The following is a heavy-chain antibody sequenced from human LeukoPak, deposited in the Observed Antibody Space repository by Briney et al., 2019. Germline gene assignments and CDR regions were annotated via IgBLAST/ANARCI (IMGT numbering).Heavy chain of an antibody. CDR2: ISGSGGST. D-gene: IGHD3-10*01. J-gene: IGHJ4*02. Sequence: QPGGSLRLSCAASGFTFGSYAMSWVRQAPGKGLEWVSAISGSGGSTYYADSVKGRFTISRDNSKNTLYLQMNSLRAEDTAVYYCAKDQYGTPYYFDYWGQGTLVTVSS. CDR3: AKDQYGTPYYFDY. V-gene: IGHV3-23*01. CDR1: GFTFGSYA.